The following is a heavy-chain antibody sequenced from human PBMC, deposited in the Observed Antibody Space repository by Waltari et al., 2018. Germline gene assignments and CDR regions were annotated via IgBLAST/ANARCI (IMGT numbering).Heavy chain of an antibody. Sequence: QVQLVESGGGVVQPGRSLRLSCAASGFTFSSYGMHWVRQAPGKGLEWVAVIWYDGSNKYYADSVKGRFTISRDNSKNTLYLQMNSLRAEDTAVYYCAREFLPVTTIPYYYYGMDVWGQGTTVTVSS. J-gene: IGHJ6*02. CDR1: GFTFSSYG. CDR2: IWYDGSNK. V-gene: IGHV3-33*01. D-gene: IGHD4-17*01. CDR3: AREFLPVTTIPYYYYGMDV.